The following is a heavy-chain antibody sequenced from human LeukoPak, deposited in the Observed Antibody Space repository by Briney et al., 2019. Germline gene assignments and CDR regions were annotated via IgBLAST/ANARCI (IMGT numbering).Heavy chain of an antibody. Sequence: SETLSLTCTVSGGSISSSSYYWGWIRQPPGKGLEWIGSIYYSGSTYYNPSLKSRVTISVDTSKNQFSLKLSSVTAADTAVYYCARLVVVVPAASYYFDYWGQGTLVTVSS. J-gene: IGHJ4*02. D-gene: IGHD2-2*01. CDR1: GGSISSSSYY. CDR2: IYYSGST. V-gene: IGHV4-39*01. CDR3: ARLVVVVPAASYYFDY.